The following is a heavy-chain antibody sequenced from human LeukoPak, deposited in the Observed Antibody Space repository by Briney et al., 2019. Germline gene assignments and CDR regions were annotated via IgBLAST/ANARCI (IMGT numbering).Heavy chain of an antibody. Sequence: ASVKVSCKASGYTFTSYGISWVRQAPGQGLEWMGWIRAYNGNTNYAQKLQGRVTMTTDTSTSTAYMELRSLRSDDTAVYYCARDQSCSGGSCYHPFDYWGQGTPVTVSS. J-gene: IGHJ4*02. D-gene: IGHD2-15*01. CDR2: IRAYNGNT. V-gene: IGHV1-18*01. CDR3: ARDQSCSGGSCYHPFDY. CDR1: GYTFTSYG.